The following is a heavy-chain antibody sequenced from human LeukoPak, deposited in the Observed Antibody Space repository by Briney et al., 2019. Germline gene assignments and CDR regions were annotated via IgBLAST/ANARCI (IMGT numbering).Heavy chain of an antibody. CDR2: IIPILGIA. Sequence: SAKVSCKASGGTFSSYAISWVRQAPGQGLEWMGRIIPILGIANYAQKFQGRVTITADKSTSTAYMELSSLRSEDTAVYYCASPVDTAMVTDAFDIWGQGTMVTVSS. CDR3: ASPVDTAMVTDAFDI. CDR1: GGTFSSYA. D-gene: IGHD5-18*01. J-gene: IGHJ3*02. V-gene: IGHV1-69*04.